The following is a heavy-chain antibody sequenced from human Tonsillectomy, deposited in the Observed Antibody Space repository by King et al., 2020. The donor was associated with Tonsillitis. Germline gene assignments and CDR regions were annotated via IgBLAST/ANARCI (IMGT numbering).Heavy chain of an antibody. CDR2: IRQDGGGK. V-gene: IGHV3-7*01. CDR1: GFSFSSHW. Sequence: VQLVESGGGLVQPGGSLRLSCVVSGFSFSSHWMSWVRQAPGKGLEWVANIRQDGGGKYYVVSAKGRFTISRDNAENSLYLQMNSLRAEGTAVYYCAREAQMGARFGGFNDYWGQGTLVTVSS. CDR3: AREAQMGARFGGFNDY. J-gene: IGHJ4*02. D-gene: IGHD3-16*01.